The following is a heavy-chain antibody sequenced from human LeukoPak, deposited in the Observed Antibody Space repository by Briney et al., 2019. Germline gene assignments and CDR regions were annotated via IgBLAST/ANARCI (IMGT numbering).Heavy chain of an antibody. Sequence: GRSLRLSCAASGFTFSSYAMHWVRQAPGKGLEWVAVISYDGSNKYYADSVKGRFTISRDNAKNSLYLQMNSLRAEDTAVYYCARVGCSGGSCYGHYYYGMDVWGQGTTVTVSS. CDR3: ARVGCSGGSCYGHYYYGMDV. D-gene: IGHD2-15*01. J-gene: IGHJ6*02. CDR2: ISYDGSNK. V-gene: IGHV3-30-3*01. CDR1: GFTFSSYA.